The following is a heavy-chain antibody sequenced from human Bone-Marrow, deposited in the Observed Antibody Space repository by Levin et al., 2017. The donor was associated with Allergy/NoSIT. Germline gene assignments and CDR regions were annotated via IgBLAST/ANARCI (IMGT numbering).Heavy chain of an antibody. CDR3: ASLGYTISYYDYAMDV. CDR1: GGSFSNSY. CDR2: IKNSGTT. Sequence: PSETLSLTCSVSGGSFSNSYWSWIRQAPGKGLEWIGYIKNSGTTKYNPSLNSRVPISADTSKNQVSLRLTSVTAADTAVYYCASLGYTISYYDYAMDVWGQGTTVTVSS. J-gene: IGHJ6*02. V-gene: IGHV4-59*01. D-gene: IGHD5-12*01.